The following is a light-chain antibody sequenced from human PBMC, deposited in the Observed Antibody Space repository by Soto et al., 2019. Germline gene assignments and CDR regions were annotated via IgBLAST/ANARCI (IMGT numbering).Light chain of an antibody. V-gene: IGKV1-39*01. J-gene: IGKJ1*01. CDR1: QTIMTY. CDR3: QQSYNSPQT. CDR2: AAS. Sequence: DIQLTQSPSSLSASVGDEVTITCRASQTIMTYLNWYQLKPGKPPRLLIYAASSLQRGVPSRFSGSGSGTDVTLTISSLQPEDFATYSCQQSYNSPQTFGRGTKVDIK.